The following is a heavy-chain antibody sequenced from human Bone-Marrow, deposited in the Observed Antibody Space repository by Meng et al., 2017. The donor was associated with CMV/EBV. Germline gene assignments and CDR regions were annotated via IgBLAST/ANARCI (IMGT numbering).Heavy chain of an antibody. CDR3: ARAQMATITAFDY. D-gene: IGHD5-24*01. CDR2: IYYSGST. J-gene: IGHJ4*02. Sequence: SETLSLTCAVYGGSFSGYYWSWIRQPPGKGLEWIGYIYYSGSTNYNPSLKSRVTISVDTSKNQFSLKLSSVTAADTAVYYCARAQMATITAFDYWGQGTLVTVSS. CDR1: GGSFSGYY. V-gene: IGHV4-59*01.